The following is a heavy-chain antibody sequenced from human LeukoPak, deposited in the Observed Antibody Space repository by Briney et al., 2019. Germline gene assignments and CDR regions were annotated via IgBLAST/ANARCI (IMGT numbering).Heavy chain of an antibody. CDR3: ARGLSTAMALADRYYYGMDV. D-gene: IGHD5-18*01. Sequence: SSVTVSCKASLGTVISSAISGVRQPAGQGLDGMGRIIPIFGIANYAQKCQGRSTITADKSTSTAYRELSSLTSEGTAVYYCARGLSTAMALADRYYYGMDVWGQGTTVTVSS. J-gene: IGHJ6*02. CDR2: IIPIFGIA. CDR1: LGTVISSA. V-gene: IGHV1-69*04.